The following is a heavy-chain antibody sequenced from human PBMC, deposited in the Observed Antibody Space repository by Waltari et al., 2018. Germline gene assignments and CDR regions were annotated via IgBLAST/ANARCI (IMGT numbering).Heavy chain of an antibody. CDR2: IYYSGST. V-gene: IGHV4-31*03. D-gene: IGHD3-22*01. CDR3: ARQDDSSGYYYFDY. J-gene: IGHJ4*02. CDR1: GGSIRGGGSS. Sequence: QVNLQKWGPGLLKLSKTLSLTCTFPGGSIRGGGSSWTGFPQHPGKGREWIGYIYYSGSTYYNPSLKSRVTISVDTSKNQFSLKLSSVTAADTAVYYCARQDDSSGYYYFDYWGQGTLVTVSS.